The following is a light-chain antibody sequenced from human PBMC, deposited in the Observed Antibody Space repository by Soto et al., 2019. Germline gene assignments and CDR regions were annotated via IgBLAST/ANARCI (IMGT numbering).Light chain of an antibody. Sequence: QSVLTQPPSASRTPGHRVTISCSGSSSNIASNTVNWYQQLPGTAPKLLIHSNNQRPSGVPDRFSASKSGTSASLAISGLQSEDEADYFCAAWDDSLNGPVFGGGTKLTVL. CDR2: SNN. V-gene: IGLV1-44*01. CDR1: SSNIASNT. J-gene: IGLJ3*02. CDR3: AAWDDSLNGPV.